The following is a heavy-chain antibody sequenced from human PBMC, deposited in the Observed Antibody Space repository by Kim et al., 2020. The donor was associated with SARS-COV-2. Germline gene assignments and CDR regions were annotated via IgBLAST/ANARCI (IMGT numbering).Heavy chain of an antibody. Sequence: GGSLRLSCAASGFTFGDYAMHWVRQAPGKGLEWVSLISGDGGSTYYADSVKGRFTISIDNSKNSLYLQMNSLRTEDTALYYCAKVKSPYYYGSWSYNAFDIWGQGTMVTVSS. J-gene: IGHJ3*02. CDR1: GFTFGDYA. CDR3: AKVKSPYYYGSWSYNAFDI. D-gene: IGHD3-10*01. V-gene: IGHV3-43*02. CDR2: ISGDGGST.